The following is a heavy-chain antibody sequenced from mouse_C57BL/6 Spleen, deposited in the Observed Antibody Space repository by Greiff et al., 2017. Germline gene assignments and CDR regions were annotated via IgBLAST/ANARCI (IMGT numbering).Heavy chain of an antibody. CDR1: GYAFSSSW. CDR2: IYPGDGDT. V-gene: IGHV1-82*01. Sequence: VQLQESGPELVKPGASVKISCKASGYAFSSSWMNWVKQRPGKGLEWIGRIYPGDGDTNYNGKFKGKATLTADKSSSTAYMQLSSLTSDDSAVYFCARADCLDYWGQGTTLTVSS. J-gene: IGHJ2*01. CDR3: ARADCLDY.